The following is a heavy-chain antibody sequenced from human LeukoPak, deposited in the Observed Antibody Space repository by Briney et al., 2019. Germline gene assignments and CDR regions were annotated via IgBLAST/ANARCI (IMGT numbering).Heavy chain of an antibody. CDR1: GYIFTKYV. J-gene: IGHJ4*02. CDR2: IKAGNGDT. Sequence: ASVTVSCKASGYIFTKYVVHWVRQAPGQRPEWMGWIKAGNGDTKYSQNFQDRLTITRDTSASTVYMELSSLTSEDTALYHCARDDCGDTCYPGGYWGQGTLVTVSS. V-gene: IGHV1-3*01. CDR3: ARDDCGDTCYPGGY. D-gene: IGHD2-21*01.